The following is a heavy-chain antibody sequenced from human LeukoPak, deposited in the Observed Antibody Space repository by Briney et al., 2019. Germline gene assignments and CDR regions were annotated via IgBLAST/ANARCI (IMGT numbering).Heavy chain of an antibody. Sequence: GGSLRLSCAASGFTVSSNYMSWVRQAPGKGLEWVSGISDSGGSTYYADSVKGRFTISRDNSKSTLYLQMNSLRAEDTAVYYCAKDRTGDYHYGMDVWGQGTTVTVSS. D-gene: IGHD7-27*01. CDR3: AKDRTGDYHYGMDV. CDR1: GFTVSSNY. CDR2: ISDSGGST. V-gene: IGHV3-23*01. J-gene: IGHJ6*02.